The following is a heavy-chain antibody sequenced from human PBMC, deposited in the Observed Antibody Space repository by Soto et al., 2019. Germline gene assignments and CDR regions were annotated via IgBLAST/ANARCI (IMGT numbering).Heavy chain of an antibody. CDR3: VRYGREASGMDV. D-gene: IGHD1-26*01. CDR2: IYYRGST. J-gene: IGHJ6*02. CDR1: GGYISSHY. Sequence: SETLYLTCTVSGGYISSHYWSWVRQAPGKGLEWIGHIYYRGSTTYNPSLRSRSTISVDTSNNQFSLKLNSVTTADTAVYYCVRYGREASGMDVWGQGTKVTVSS. V-gene: IGHV4-59*11.